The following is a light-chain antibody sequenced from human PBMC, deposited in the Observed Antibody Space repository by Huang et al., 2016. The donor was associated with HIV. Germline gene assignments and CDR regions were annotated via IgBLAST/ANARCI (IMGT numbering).Light chain of an antibody. CDR2: AAS. J-gene: IGKJ1*01. CDR1: QGVRND. Sequence: AIQMTQSPSSLSASVGDRVTITCRASQGVRNDLGWYQQKPGKAPKLLISAASSSQSGVPSMFSSSGSGIDFTLTIGSLQPEDFASYYCLQDYNYPRTFGQGTKVEIK. CDR3: LQDYNYPRT. V-gene: IGKV1-6*01.